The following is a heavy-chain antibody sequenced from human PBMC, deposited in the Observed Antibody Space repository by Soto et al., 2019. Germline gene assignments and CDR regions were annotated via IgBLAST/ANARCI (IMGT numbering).Heavy chain of an antibody. V-gene: IGHV3-30*03. CDR1: GFTFSSYG. J-gene: IGHJ6*02. D-gene: IGHD4-4*01. CDR2: ISYDGSNK. Sequence: GGSLRLSCAASGFTFSSYGMHWVRQAPGKGLEWVAVISYDGSNKYYADSVKGRFTISRDNSKNTLYLQMNSLRAEDTAVYYCARPALTVTTSTNYYYYYGMDVWGQGTTVTVSS. CDR3: ARPALTVTTSTNYYYYYGMDV.